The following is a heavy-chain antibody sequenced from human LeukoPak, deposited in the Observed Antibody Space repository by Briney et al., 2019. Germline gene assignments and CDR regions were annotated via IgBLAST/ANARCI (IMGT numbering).Heavy chain of an antibody. CDR2: INPSGSNT. CDR1: GNSFNSYY. J-gene: IGHJ6*03. Sequence: ASVKVSCKTSGNSFNSYYMHWVRQAPGQGLEWMGIINPSGSNTTYAQRFQGRLTMTRDTSTSTVYMELSSLRSEDTAVYYCARGQYYYYMDVWGKGTTVTVSS. V-gene: IGHV1-46*02. CDR3: ARGQYYYYMDV.